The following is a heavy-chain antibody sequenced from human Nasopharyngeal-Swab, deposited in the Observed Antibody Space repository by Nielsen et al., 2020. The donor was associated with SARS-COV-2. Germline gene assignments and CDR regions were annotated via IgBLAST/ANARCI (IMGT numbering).Heavy chain of an antibody. CDR3: AKDLAYCGGDCYSGFDY. V-gene: IGHV3-23*01. CDR1: GFTFSSYA. D-gene: IGHD2-21*02. CDR2: ISGSGGST. Sequence: GESLQISCAASGFTFSSYAMSWVRQAPGKGLEWVSAISGSGGSTYYADSVKGRFTISRDNSKNTLYLQMNSLRAEDTAVYYCAKDLAYCGGDCYSGFDYWGQGTLVTVSS. J-gene: IGHJ4*02.